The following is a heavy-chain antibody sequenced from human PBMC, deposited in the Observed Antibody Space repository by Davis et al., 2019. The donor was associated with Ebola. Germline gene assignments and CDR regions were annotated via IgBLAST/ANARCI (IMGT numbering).Heavy chain of an antibody. Sequence: PGGSLRLSCAASGFTFSSSAMNWVRQAPGKGLEWVSYISSSGTTIYYADSVKGRFTISRDNAKNSLYLQMNSLRAEDTAVYYCAKDQRQWLGYYAFDIWGQGTMVTVSS. V-gene: IGHV3-48*01. J-gene: IGHJ3*02. CDR2: ISSSGTTI. CDR1: GFTFSSSA. D-gene: IGHD6-19*01. CDR3: AKDQRQWLGYYAFDI.